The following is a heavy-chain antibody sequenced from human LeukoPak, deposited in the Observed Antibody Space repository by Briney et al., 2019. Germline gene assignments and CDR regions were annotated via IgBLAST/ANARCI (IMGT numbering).Heavy chain of an antibody. V-gene: IGHV4-59*01. Sequence: KPSETLSLTCTVSGGSISSYYWSWIRQPPGKGVEWIGYIYYSGSTNYNPSLKSRVTISVDTSKNQFSLKLSSVTATDTAVYYCARGGEQWLEYNWFDPWGQGTLVTVSS. CDR3: ARGGEQWLEYNWFDP. D-gene: IGHD6-19*01. CDR1: GGSISSYY. CDR2: IYYSGST. J-gene: IGHJ5*02.